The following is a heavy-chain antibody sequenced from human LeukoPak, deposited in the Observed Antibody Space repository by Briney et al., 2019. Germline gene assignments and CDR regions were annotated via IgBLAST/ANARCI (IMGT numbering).Heavy chain of an antibody. D-gene: IGHD6-13*01. V-gene: IGHV3-30*02. Sequence: GGSLRLSCAASGFSFSGYGMHWVRQAPGKGLEWVAFIRYDGSNKYYADSVKGRFTISRDNSKNTLYLQMNSLRAEDTAVYYCAKEKQLLAKLSLDYWGQGTLVTVSS. CDR3: AKEKQLLAKLSLDY. CDR1: GFSFSGYG. J-gene: IGHJ4*02. CDR2: IRYDGSNK.